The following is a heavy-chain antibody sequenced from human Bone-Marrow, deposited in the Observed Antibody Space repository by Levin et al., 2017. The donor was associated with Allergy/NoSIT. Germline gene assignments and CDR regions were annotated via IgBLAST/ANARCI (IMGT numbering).Heavy chain of an antibody. Sequence: NRGESLKISCKGSGYSFATHWIAWVRQMSGKGLEWMGVIYPADSDTRYSPSFQGQVTISADKSISTAYLEWSSLKSSDTAMYYCARHGGSGTYNNWFDPWGQGTLVTVSS. D-gene: IGHD3-10*01. CDR2: IYPADSDT. CDR1: GYSFATHW. J-gene: IGHJ5*02. CDR3: ARHGGSGTYNNWFDP. V-gene: IGHV5-51*01.